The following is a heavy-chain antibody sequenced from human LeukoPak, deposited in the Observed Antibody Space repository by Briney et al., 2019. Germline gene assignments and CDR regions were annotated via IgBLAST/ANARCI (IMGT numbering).Heavy chain of an antibody. D-gene: IGHD3-3*01. V-gene: IGHV4-39*01. Sequence: SETLSLTCIVSSGSISSSSYYWGWIRQPPGKGLEWIGSIYYSGSTYYNPSLKSRVTISVDTSKNQFSLKLSSVTAADTAVYYCASGRYYDFWSGYSPIGAYFDYWGQGTLVTVSS. CDR1: SGSISSSSYY. J-gene: IGHJ4*02. CDR2: IYYSGST. CDR3: ASGRYYDFWSGYSPIGAYFDY.